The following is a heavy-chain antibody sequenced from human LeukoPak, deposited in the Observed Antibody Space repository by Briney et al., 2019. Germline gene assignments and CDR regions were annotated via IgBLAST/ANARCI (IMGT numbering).Heavy chain of an antibody. CDR3: ARGVALGALVLWFGGLLVLGGYFDY. V-gene: IGHV3-7*03. J-gene: IGHJ4*02. CDR2: IKQDGSEK. CDR1: GFTFSSYW. Sequence: GGSLRLSCAASGFTFSSYWMSWVRQAPGKGLEWVANIKQDGSEKYYVDSVKGRFTISRDNAKNSLYLQMNSLRAEDTAVYYCARGVALGALVLWFGGLLVLGGYFDYWGQGTLVTVSS. D-gene: IGHD3-10*01.